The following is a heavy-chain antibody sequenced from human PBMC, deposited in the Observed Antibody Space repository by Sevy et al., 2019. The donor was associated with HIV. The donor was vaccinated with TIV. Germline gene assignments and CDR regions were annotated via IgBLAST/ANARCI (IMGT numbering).Heavy chain of an antibody. CDR3: AKAGGRGIVVVVAATPPFGY. J-gene: IGHJ4*02. Sequence: GGSLRLSCAASGFTFSSYGMHWVRQAPGKGLEWVAVISYDGSNKYYAHSVKGRFTISRDNSKNTLYLQMNSLRAEDTAVYYCAKAGGRGIVVVVAATPPFGYWGQGTLVTVSS. D-gene: IGHD2-15*01. V-gene: IGHV3-30*18. CDR1: GFTFSSYG. CDR2: ISYDGSNK.